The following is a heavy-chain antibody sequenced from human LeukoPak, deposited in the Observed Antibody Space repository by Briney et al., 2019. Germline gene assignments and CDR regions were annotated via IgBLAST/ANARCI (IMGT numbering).Heavy chain of an antibody. J-gene: IGHJ3*02. CDR2: IYTSGST. Sequence: PSETLSLTCTVSGDSISGSYYWSWIRQPAGKGLEWIGRIYTSGSTNYNPSLKSRVTMSVDTSKNQFSLKLSSVTAADTAVYYCARGPAGYSSGWYEEVHAFDIWGQGTMVTVSS. V-gene: IGHV4-4*07. D-gene: IGHD6-19*01. CDR1: GDSISGSYY. CDR3: ARGPAGYSSGWYEEVHAFDI.